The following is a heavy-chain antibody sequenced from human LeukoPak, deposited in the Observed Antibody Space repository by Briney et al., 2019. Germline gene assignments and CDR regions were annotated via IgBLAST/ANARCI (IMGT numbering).Heavy chain of an antibody. J-gene: IGHJ4*02. Sequence: GGSLRLSCAASGFTFSSYGMHWVRQAPGKGLEWVAVIWYDGSNKYYADSVKGRFTISRDNSKNTLYLQMNSLRAEDTAVYYCAKDAAAGTNAYWGQGTLVTVSS. D-gene: IGHD6-13*01. CDR1: GFTFSSYG. V-gene: IGHV3-33*06. CDR3: AKDAAAGTNAY. CDR2: IWYDGSNK.